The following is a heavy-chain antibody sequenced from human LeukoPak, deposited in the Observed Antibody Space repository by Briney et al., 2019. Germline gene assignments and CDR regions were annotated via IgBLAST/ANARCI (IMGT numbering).Heavy chain of an antibody. V-gene: IGHV1-2*02. CDR1: GYTFTGYY. D-gene: IGHD4-17*01. CDR3: WGYGDHPNLFDY. CDR2: INPNSGGT. J-gene: IGHJ4*02. Sequence: ASVKVSCKASGYTFTGYYMHWVRQAPGQGLEWMGWINPNSGGTNYAQKFQGRVTMTRDTPISTAYMELSRLRSDDTAVYYCWGYGDHPNLFDYWGQGTLVTVSS.